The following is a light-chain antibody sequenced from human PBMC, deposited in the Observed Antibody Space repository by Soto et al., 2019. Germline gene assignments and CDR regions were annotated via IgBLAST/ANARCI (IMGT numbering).Light chain of an antibody. J-gene: IGKJ2*01. CDR3: QRYSDYQYI. CDR1: QSITTW. V-gene: IGKV1-5*03. Sequence: DIQMAQSPSTLSASVGDRVTITCRASQSITTWLAWYQQKPGKAPKHLIYKATNLQSGVPSRFSGSGYGTEFSLTLNSLQSDDFATYFCQRYSDYQYIFGQGTKLEIK. CDR2: KAT.